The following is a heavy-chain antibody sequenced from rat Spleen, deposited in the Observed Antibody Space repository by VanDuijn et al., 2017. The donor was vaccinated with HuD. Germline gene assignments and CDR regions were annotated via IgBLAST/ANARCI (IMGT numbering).Heavy chain of an antibody. Sequence: EVQLVESGGGLVQPGRSLKLSCAASGFTFSDYYMAWVRQAPKKGLEWVASITYEGSNTYYGDSVKGRFTISRDNAKSTLYLQVNSLRSEDTATYYCARPHSSLYVMDAWGQGASVTVSS. CDR2: ITYEGSNT. CDR1: GFTFSDYY. J-gene: IGHJ4*01. V-gene: IGHV5-22*01. CDR3: ARPHSSLYVMDA. D-gene: IGHD1-2*01.